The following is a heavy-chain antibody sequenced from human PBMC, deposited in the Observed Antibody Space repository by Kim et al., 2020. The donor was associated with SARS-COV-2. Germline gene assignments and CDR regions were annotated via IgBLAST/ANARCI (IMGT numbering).Heavy chain of an antibody. Sequence: SETLSLTCTVSGGSISSYYWSWIRQPPGKGLEWIGYIYYSGSTNYNPSLKSRVTISVDTSKNQFSLKLSSVTAADTAVYYCARSHIVVVPAAMVEGEADAFDIWGQGTMVTVSS. J-gene: IGHJ3*02. CDR3: ARSHIVVVPAAMVEGEADAFDI. D-gene: IGHD2-2*01. V-gene: IGHV4-59*13. CDR1: GGSISSYY. CDR2: IYYSGST.